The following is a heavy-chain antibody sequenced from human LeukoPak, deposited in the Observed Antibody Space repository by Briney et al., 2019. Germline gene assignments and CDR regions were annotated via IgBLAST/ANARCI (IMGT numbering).Heavy chain of an antibody. CDR3: ARGETWWVFGVDYYGMDV. V-gene: IGHV4-30-4*01. J-gene: IGHJ6*01. CDR2: IYYSGST. D-gene: IGHD3-3*01. CDR1: GGSISSGDYC. Sequence: PSQTLSLTCTVSGGSISSGDYCWRWIRQPPGQGLGWIAYIYYSGSTYYNPSLKSLVTMSVATSNNPFSLKLSTVTGADTAVYYCARGETWWVFGVDYYGMDVWGQGNTVTASS.